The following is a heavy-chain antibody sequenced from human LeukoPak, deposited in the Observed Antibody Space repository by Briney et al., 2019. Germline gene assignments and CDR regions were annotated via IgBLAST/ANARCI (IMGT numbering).Heavy chain of an antibody. CDR3: ARDQGGYSYGLDY. V-gene: IGHV3-30-3*01. CDR2: ISYDGSNK. D-gene: IGHD5-18*01. Sequence: GGSLRLSCAASGFTVNNNYMSWVRQAPGKGLEWVAVISYDGSNKYYADSVKGRFTISRDNSKNTLYLQMNSLRAEDTAVYYCARDQGGYSYGLDYWGQGTLVTVSS. CDR1: GFTVNNNY. J-gene: IGHJ4*02.